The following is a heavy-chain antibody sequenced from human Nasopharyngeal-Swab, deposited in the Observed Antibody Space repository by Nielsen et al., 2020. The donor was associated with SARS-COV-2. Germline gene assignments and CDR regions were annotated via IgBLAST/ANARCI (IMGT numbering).Heavy chain of an antibody. V-gene: IGHV3-33*01. D-gene: IGHD2-21*02. CDR3: ARDACDGDCLFDY. CDR2: IWFDGSNK. CDR1: GFTFRSYG. Sequence: GGSLRLSCAESGFTFRSYGMHWVRQPPGKGLEWVAVIWFDGSNKYYADSVKGRFTISRDNSKNTLYLQMNSLRAEDTAVYYCARDACDGDCLFDYWGQGTLVTVSS. J-gene: IGHJ4*02.